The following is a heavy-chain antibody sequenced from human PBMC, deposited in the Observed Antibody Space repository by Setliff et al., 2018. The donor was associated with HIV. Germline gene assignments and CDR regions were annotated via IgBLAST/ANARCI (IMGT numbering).Heavy chain of an antibody. Sequence: SGPTLVNPTETLTLTCTVSGFSLSTSGLAVGWVRQTPGKALEWLALIYSNDDKYYSPSLQNRLSITKDTSKNQVVLTMTNIGPVDTDTYYCAHEPPQTGARWFDPWGQGTLVTVSS. CDR3: AHEPPQTGARWFDP. J-gene: IGHJ5*02. CDR1: GFSLSTSGLA. CDR2: IYSNDDK. V-gene: IGHV2-5*01.